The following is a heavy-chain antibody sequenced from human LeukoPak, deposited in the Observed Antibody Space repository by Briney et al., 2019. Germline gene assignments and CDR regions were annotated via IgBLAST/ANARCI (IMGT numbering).Heavy chain of an antibody. V-gene: IGHV3-30*04. CDR1: GFTFSSYS. CDR3: ARHRMDTIVLIDY. CDR2: ISYDGSNK. D-gene: IGHD2/OR15-2a*01. Sequence: PGGSLRLSCAASGFTFSSYSMHWVRQAPGKGLEWVAVISYDGSNKYYADSVKGRFTISRDNSKNTLYLQMNSLRAEDTAVYYCARHRMDTIVLIDYWGQGTLVTVSS. J-gene: IGHJ4*02.